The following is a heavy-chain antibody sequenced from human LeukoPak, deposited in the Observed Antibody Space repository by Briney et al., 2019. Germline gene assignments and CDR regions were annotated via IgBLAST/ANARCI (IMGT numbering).Heavy chain of an antibody. CDR1: GFSFSSYS. Sequence: GGSLRLSCAASGFSFSSYSMNWVRQVPGKGLECISYINSGGSTVSYADSVKGRFTISRDNSRNTLYLQMNSLRAEDTAVYSCAKDLPGFFDYWGQGTLVTVFS. V-gene: IGHV3-48*01. CDR2: INSGGSTV. J-gene: IGHJ4*02. CDR3: AKDLPGFFDY.